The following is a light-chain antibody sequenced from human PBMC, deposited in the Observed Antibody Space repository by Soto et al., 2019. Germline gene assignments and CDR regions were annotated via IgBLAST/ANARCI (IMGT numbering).Light chain of an antibody. J-gene: IGLJ2*01. CDR1: SSDVGGYDC. V-gene: IGLV2-8*01. Sequence: QSALTQPPSASGSPGQSVSISCTVTSSDVGGYDCVSWYQQHPGKAPKLMIYEVSKRPSGVPDRFSGSKSGNTASLTVSGLQAEDEADYYCSSYAGSNTVVFGGGTKLTVL. CDR2: EVS. CDR3: SSYAGSNTVV.